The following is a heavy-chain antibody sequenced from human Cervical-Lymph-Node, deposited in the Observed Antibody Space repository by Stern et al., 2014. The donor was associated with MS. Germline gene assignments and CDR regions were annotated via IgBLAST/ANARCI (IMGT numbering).Heavy chain of an antibody. J-gene: IGHJ6*02. Sequence: QVQLQESGPGLVKPSETLSLTCTVSGGSISGYFWSWVRQPPGKGLEWIGYVYYSGSTDYNPSLKSRVTMSVDTSKNQFSLKLSSVTAADTAVYYCARDRGWATDHYYGMDVWGQGTTVIVSS. CDR1: GGSISGYF. V-gene: IGHV4-59*01. CDR3: ARDRGWATDHYYGMDV. CDR2: VYYSGST. D-gene: IGHD3-16*01.